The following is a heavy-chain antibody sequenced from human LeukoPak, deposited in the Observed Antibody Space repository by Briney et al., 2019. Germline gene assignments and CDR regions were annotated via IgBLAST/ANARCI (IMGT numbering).Heavy chain of an antibody. V-gene: IGHV3-48*02. Sequence: GGSLRLSCAASGFTFSSYSTNWVRQAPGKGLEWVSYISSSSSTIYYADSVKGRFTISRDNAKNSLYLQMNSLRDEDTAVYYCASEKYYYDSSGYYSSAFDYWGQGTLVTVSS. J-gene: IGHJ4*02. D-gene: IGHD3-22*01. CDR1: GFTFSSYS. CDR2: ISSSSSTI. CDR3: ASEKYYYDSSGYYSSAFDY.